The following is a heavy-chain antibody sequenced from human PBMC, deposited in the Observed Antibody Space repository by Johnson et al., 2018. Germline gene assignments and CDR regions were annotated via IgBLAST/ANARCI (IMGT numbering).Heavy chain of an antibody. V-gene: IGHV3-48*02. CDR1: EFTFSSYS. CDR3: SRCYTSGRGAFDI. J-gene: IGHJ3*02. D-gene: IGHD3-10*01. CDR2: IRSSSSTI. Sequence: EVQLVESGGGLVQPGGSXRLSCAASEFTFSSYSMNWVRQAPGKGLEWVSYIRSSSSTIYYADSVKGRFTISRDNAKNSLYLQINSLRDEDTAVYYCSRCYTSGRGAFDIWGQGTMVTVSS.